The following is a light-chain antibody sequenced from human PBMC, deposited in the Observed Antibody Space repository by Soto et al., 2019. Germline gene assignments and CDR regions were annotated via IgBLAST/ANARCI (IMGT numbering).Light chain of an antibody. CDR2: SAN. CDR1: QDISNF. CDR3: LQHKSYPRT. J-gene: IGKJ1*01. Sequence: DIQMTHSPSDMSASVGDRVTITCRASQDISNFLVWFQRRPGKVPKRLMYSANRLESGVPSRFSGSGSGTEFTLTISSLQPEDFATYYCLQHKSYPRTFGQGTKVDIK. V-gene: IGKV1-17*03.